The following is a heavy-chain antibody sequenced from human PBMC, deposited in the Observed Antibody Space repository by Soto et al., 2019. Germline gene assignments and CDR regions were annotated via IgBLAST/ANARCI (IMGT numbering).Heavy chain of an antibody. V-gene: IGHV3-7*05. CDR3: ARAGRPADY. Sequence: GGSLRLSCEASGFTFSNYWMSWVRQAPGKGLEWVANIKQDGSEKYYVDSVKGRFTISRDNAKTSLYLQMDSLRAEDTAVYYCARAGRPADYWGQGTLVTVSS. D-gene: IGHD6-6*01. CDR2: IKQDGSEK. J-gene: IGHJ4*02. CDR1: GFTFSNYW.